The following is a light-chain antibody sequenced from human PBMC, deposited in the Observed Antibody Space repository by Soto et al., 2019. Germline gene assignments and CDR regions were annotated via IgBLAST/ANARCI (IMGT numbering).Light chain of an antibody. CDR1: ESVSRN. CDR3: QQYNNWLA. V-gene: IGKV3-15*01. CDR2: DAS. Sequence: EVVMTQSPATLSVSPGERATLSCRASESVSRNLAWYQQKPGQAPRLLIYDASTRATGIPDRFSGGGSGTEFTLTISSLQSEDFAVYYCQQYNNWLAFGQGTRLEIK. J-gene: IGKJ5*01.